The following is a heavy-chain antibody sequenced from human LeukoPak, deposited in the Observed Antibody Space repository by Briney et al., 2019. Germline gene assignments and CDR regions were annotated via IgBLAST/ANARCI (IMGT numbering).Heavy chain of an antibody. CDR2: IKSKTDGGTT. CDR1: GFTFSNAW. J-gene: IGHJ4*02. D-gene: IGHD7-27*01. CDR3: TTGNWGSFSY. V-gene: IGHV3-15*01. Sequence: GGSLGLSCAASGFTFSNAWMNWVRQAPGKGLEWVGRIKSKTDGGTTDYAAPLKGRFTISRDDSKHTLYLQVNSLKTEDTAVYYCTTGNWGSFSYWGQGTLVTVSS.